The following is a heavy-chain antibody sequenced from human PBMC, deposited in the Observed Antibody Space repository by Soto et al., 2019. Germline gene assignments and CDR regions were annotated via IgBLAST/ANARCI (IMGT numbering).Heavy chain of an antibody. CDR3: AKRRGAGGHFDY. Sequence: DVQLLESGGGLVQPEGSLRLSCAASGFTFSSYAMGWVRQGPGKGLEWVAVVSIGGSTHYADSVRGLFTISRDNSKNTLSLQMNSLTAEDTAVYFCAKRRGAGGHFDYWGQGALVTGSS. D-gene: IGHD2-15*01. V-gene: IGHV3-23*01. CDR1: GFTFSSYA. J-gene: IGHJ4*02. CDR2: VSIGGST.